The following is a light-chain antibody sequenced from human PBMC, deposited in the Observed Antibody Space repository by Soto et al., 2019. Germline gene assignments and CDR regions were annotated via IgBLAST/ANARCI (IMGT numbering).Light chain of an antibody. CDR1: QVISTS. Sequence: DIQLTQSPSFLSPSLGESVTITCRASQVISTSLAWYQVKPGKAPKLLIYAASTLESGVPSRFSATVSGTDFTLTISRLEPEDFAVYYCQQYGSSQGTFGGGTKVDIK. CDR2: AAS. V-gene: IGKV1-9*01. CDR3: QQYGSSQGT. J-gene: IGKJ4*01.